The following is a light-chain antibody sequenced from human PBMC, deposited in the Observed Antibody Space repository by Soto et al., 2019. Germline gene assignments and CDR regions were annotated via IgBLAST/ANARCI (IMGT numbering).Light chain of an antibody. CDR3: SSFASGNTWV. CDR2: EVT. CDR1: SSDVGAYNY. Sequence: QSALTQPPSASGSPGQSVTISCTGTSSDVGAYNYVSWYQQHAGKAPKLVIYEVTKRPSGVPDRFSGSKSANTASLTVSGLQAEGEADYYCSSFASGNTWVFGGGTKLTVL. J-gene: IGLJ3*02. V-gene: IGLV2-8*01.